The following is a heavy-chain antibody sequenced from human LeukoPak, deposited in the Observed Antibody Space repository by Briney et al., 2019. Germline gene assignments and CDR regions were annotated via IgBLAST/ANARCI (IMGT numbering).Heavy chain of an antibody. Sequence: PSETLSLTCTVSGASIRIKNYYWGWIRQPPGKGLEWIGSVYYSGTTYYNPSLKSRVTMSVDTSKNQFSLKVTSVTAADMAVYYCARLMVPTTRSGEVRWGQGTLVTVSS. CDR1: GASIRIKNYY. J-gene: IGHJ4*02. D-gene: IGHD2-15*01. V-gene: IGHV4-39*01. CDR3: ARLMVPTTRSGEVR. CDR2: VYYSGTT.